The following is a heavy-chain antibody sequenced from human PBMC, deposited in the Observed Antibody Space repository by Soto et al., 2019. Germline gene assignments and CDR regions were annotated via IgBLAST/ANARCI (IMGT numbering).Heavy chain of an antibody. D-gene: IGHD5-18*01. Sequence: EVQLVESGGGLVQPGGSLRLSCAASGFTFSSYWMSWVRQAPGKGLEWVANIKQDGSEKYYVDSVKGRFTISRDNAKNSLYLQMTSRSAEDTAGYYCARDVMPLFWGEWIQLGALHLWDDYWGQGTLVTVSS. CDR3: ARDVMPLFWGEWIQLGALHLWDDY. CDR1: GFTFSSYW. V-gene: IGHV3-7*01. J-gene: IGHJ4*02. CDR2: IKQDGSEK.